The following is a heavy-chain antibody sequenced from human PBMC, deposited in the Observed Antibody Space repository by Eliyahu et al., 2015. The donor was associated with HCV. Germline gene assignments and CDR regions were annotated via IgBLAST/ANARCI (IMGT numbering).Heavy chain of an antibody. J-gene: IGHJ5*02. CDR2: IDWDDDK. CDR3: ARSASILASSPTGLDP. V-gene: IGHV2-70*15. Sequence: QGTSREAGPALVKPTQTLTLTCTISGFSPTTVGMSVSWLRQPAGMALEWLGRIDWDDDKYYNASLKTRLTISRDTSKNQVVLTMANMHPVDTATYYCARSASILASSPTGLDPWGQGTLVTVSS. D-gene: IGHD3-3*01. CDR1: GFSPTTVGMS.